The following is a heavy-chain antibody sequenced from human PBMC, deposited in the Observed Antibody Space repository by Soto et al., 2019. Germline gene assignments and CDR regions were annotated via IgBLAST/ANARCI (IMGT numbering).Heavy chain of an antibody. D-gene: IGHD2-15*01. CDR2: IGTSGTTI. J-gene: IGHJ4*02. Sequence: QVQLVESGGGLVKPGGSLRLSCAASGFAFSDYCMSWIRQAPGKRLEWVSHIGTSGTTIYYADSVRGRFTFSRDNAKNSLYLQMSSLRAEDSAVYYCARARYCSGGSCHFDYWGQGILVTVSS. CDR1: GFAFSDYC. CDR3: ARARYCSGGSCHFDY. V-gene: IGHV3-11*01.